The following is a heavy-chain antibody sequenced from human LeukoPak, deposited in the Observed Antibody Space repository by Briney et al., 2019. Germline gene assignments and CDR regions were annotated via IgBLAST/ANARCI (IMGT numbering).Heavy chain of an antibody. J-gene: IGHJ4*02. Sequence: SETLSLTCTVSGGSISSYYWSWIRQPPGKGLEWIGYIYYSGSTNYNPSLKSRVTISVDTSKNQFSLKLSSVTTADTAVYYCARYDFWSGYLDYWGQGTLVTVSS. CDR1: GGSISSYY. D-gene: IGHD3-3*01. V-gene: IGHV4-59*01. CDR3: ARYDFWSGYLDY. CDR2: IYYSGST.